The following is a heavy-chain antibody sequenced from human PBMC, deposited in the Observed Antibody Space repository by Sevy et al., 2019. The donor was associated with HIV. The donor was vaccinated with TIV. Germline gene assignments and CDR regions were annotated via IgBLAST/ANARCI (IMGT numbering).Heavy chain of an antibody. CDR2: IKQDGSEK. D-gene: IGHD3-3*01. J-gene: IGHJ4*02. V-gene: IGHV3-7*01. CDR3: ARVGPRFLKYYFDY. CDR1: GFTFSSYW. Sequence: GGSLRLSCAASGFTFSSYWMSWVLQAPGKGLEWVANIKQDGSEKYYVDSVKGRFTISRDNAKNSLYLQMNSLRAEDTAVYYWARVGPRFLKYYFDYWGQGTLVTVSS.